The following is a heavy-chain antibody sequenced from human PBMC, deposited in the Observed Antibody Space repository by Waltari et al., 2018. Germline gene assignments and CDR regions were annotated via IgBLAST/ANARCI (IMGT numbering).Heavy chain of an antibody. CDR2: IYGNGNT. J-gene: IGHJ2*01. CDR3: VRDPGCGSNCYNIGWYFQV. Sequence: QVQLQESGPGLVKPLETLSLTCTVPGGSISDYYWNWIRQPAGKGLEWIGRIYGNGNTNYNASLYSRITMSADSSRNQISLELRGVTAADTAMYYCVRDPGCGSNCYNIGWYFQVWGRGTLVTVSS. V-gene: IGHV4-4*07. D-gene: IGHD2-21*01. CDR1: GGSISDYY.